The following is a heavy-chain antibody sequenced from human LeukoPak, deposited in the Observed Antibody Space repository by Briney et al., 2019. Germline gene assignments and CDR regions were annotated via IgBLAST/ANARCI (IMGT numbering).Heavy chain of an antibody. CDR2: ITSSSSTI. Sequence: TGGSLRLSCAASGFSFSTYTMNWARQAPGKGLEWLSYITSSSSTIYYADSVEGRFTVSRDNAKDSLCLQMNNLRDEDTAVYYCVRNEWGDYWGQGTAVTVSS. CDR3: VRNEWGDY. J-gene: IGHJ4*02. CDR1: GFSFSTYT. D-gene: IGHD1-26*01. V-gene: IGHV3-48*02.